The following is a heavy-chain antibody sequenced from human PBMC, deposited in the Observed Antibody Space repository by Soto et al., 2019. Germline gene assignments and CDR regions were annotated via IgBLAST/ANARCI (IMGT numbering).Heavy chain of an antibody. V-gene: IGHV1-69*01. CDR3: ARDMIPAAISYRYYAMDV. Sequence: QVQLVQSGAEVKKPGSSVKVSCKASGGTFSNYAFSWVRQVPGQGLEWMGGIIPIFETTNYAQKFQGRVTITEDESTSTTYMELRSLSSEDTAVYFCARDMIPAAISYRYYAMDVWGQGTTVTVYS. CDR1: GGTFSNYA. D-gene: IGHD2-2*01. CDR2: IIPIFETT. J-gene: IGHJ6*02.